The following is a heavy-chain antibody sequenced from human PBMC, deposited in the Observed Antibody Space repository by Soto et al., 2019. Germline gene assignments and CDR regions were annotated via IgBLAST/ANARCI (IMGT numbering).Heavy chain of an antibody. V-gene: IGHV1-18*01. Sequence: ASVKVSCKASGGTFSSYAISWVRQAPGQGLEWMGWISAYNGNTNYAQKLQGRVTMTTDTSTSTAYMELRSLRSDDTAVYYCGSGVGRGIVAPWRQGTLVTVSS. CDR3: GSGVGRGIVAP. CDR1: GGTFSSYA. D-gene: IGHD3-16*02. J-gene: IGHJ5*02. CDR2: ISAYNGNT.